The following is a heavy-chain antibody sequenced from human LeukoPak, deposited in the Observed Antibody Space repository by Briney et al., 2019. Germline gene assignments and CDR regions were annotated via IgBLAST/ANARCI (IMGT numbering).Heavy chain of an antibody. Sequence: TSETLSLTCSVSGDSISSGSYYWGWIRQPPGKGLEWIGTGSTYYNPSLKSRVTISLDTSRNQFSLKLSSVTAADTAVYYCARVDIVATISHPGPGAFDIWGQGTMVTVSS. CDR2: GST. V-gene: IGHV4-39*07. D-gene: IGHD5-12*01. CDR3: ARVDIVATISHPGPGAFDI. J-gene: IGHJ3*02. CDR1: GDSISSGSYY.